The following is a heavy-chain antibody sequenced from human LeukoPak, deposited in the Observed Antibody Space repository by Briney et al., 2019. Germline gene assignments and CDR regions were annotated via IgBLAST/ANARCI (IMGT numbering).Heavy chain of an antibody. CDR3: SRQGVRGTYYYAMDV. J-gene: IGHJ6*02. V-gene: IGHV4-39*01. CDR1: GGSISSTAYY. D-gene: IGHD3-10*01. Sequence: PSDTLSLTCTVSGGSISSTAYYWGWLRPPPGRGLGWIATIYYSGTTYYNPSLESRVTISVDTSKNQFSLKLSSVTAADTSVYYCSRQGVRGTYYYAMDVWGQGTTVTVSS. CDR2: IYYSGTT.